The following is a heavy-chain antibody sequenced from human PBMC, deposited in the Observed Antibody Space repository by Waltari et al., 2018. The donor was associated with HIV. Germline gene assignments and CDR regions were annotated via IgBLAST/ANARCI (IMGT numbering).Heavy chain of an antibody. CDR1: GYTFTSYD. J-gene: IGHJ4*02. CDR2: MNPNRGNT. CDR3: ARGIPAGRYETLTGQDY. V-gene: IGHV1-8*01. D-gene: IGHD3-9*01. Sequence: QVQLVQSGAEVKTPGASVKVSCKASGYTFTSYDINWVRQATGQGLEWMGCMNPNRGNTGYSQKFQGRVTMTRNASITTAYMGLSSLRAEDTAVYCCARGIPAGRYETLTGQDYWGQGTLVTVSS.